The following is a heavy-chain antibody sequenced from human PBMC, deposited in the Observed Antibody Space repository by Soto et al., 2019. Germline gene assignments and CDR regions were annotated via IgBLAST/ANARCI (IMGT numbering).Heavy chain of an antibody. CDR1: DTTFTHYG. Sequence: ASVKVSCTCSDTTFTHYGINWVRQAPGQGLEWMGWISGYNGNTKYAQKFQDRVTMTADTSTRTAFMEVRSLTSDDTGVYFCAATGGNYFGLDVWGQGTTVTVS. D-gene: IGHD2-8*02. V-gene: IGHV1-18*01. CDR2: ISGYNGNT. J-gene: IGHJ6*02. CDR3: AATGGNYFGLDV.